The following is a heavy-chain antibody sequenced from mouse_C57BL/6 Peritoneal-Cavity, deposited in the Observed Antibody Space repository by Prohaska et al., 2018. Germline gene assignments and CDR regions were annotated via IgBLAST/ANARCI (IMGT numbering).Heavy chain of an antibody. V-gene: IGHV11-2*01. D-gene: IGHD3-1*01. CDR2: INSVGSAI. CDR3: MRYGPYLYFDV. CDR1: GFTFSGFW. Sequence: EVQLLETGGGLVQPGGSRGLSCEGSGFTFSGFWMSWVRQTPGKTLEWIGDINSVGSAINYAPSIKDRFTIFRDNDKSTLSLQMSNVRSEDTATYFCMRYGPYLYFDVWGTGTTVTVSS. J-gene: IGHJ1*03.